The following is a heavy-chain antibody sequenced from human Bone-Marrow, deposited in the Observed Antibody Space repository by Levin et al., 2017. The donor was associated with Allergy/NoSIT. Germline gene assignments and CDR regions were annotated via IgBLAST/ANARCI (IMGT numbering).Heavy chain of an antibody. CDR2: IYPGDSDS. Sequence: KVSCKGSGYTFTNYWIGWVRQMPGKGLEWMGIIYPGDSDSRYSPSFQGQVTISVDKSISTAYLQWSSLKASDTAMYYCARGGLTVVTPAYFDYWGQGTLVTVSS. V-gene: IGHV5-51*01. D-gene: IGHD4-23*01. CDR1: GYTFTNYW. CDR3: ARGGLTVVTPAYFDY. J-gene: IGHJ4*02.